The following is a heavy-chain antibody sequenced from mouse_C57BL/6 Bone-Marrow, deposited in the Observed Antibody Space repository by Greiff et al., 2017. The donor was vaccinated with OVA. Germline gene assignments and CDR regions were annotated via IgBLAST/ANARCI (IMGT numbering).Heavy chain of an antibody. CDR1: GYTFTSYW. D-gene: IGHD5-5*01. J-gene: IGHJ3*01. CDR3: ARRDYLSYYLD. Sequence: QVQLQQPGAELVKPGASVKLSCKASGYTFTSYWMPWVKQRPGQGLEWIGMIHPNSGSTNYNEKFKSKATLTVDKSSSTVYMQISSLKSEDSAVYYCARRDYLSYYLDWGQGTLVTVSA. CDR2: IHPNSGST. V-gene: IGHV1-64*01.